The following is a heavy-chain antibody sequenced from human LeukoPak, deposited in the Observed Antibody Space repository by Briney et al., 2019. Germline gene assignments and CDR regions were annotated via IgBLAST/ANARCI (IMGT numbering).Heavy chain of an antibody. CDR2: LHYSGSS. V-gene: IGHV4-59*01. CDR1: GVSISNYY. D-gene: IGHD1-26*01. CDR3: ARNRPIMGITDAFDV. Sequence: SETLSLTCSVSGVSISNYYWSWIRQSPGRELEWIGHLHYSGSSSYNPSLRSRVTTSVDMSKIQFSLRLTSVTAADTAVYYCARNRPIMGITDAFDVWGQGTMVTVSS. J-gene: IGHJ3*01.